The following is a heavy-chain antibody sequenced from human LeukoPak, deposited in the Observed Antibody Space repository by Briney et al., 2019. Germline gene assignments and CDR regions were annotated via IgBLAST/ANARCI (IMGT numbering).Heavy chain of an antibody. CDR2: KKQDGSEK. Sequence: VGSLRLSCAASGFTFTGYWMSSVRQAPGKGLEWVANKKQDGSEKHYLDSVKGRFTTSRDNAKSSLYLQMNTLRAEDTAVYYCARDGDGVSAMPFDYWGQGTLVTASS. CDR3: ARDGDGVSAMPFDY. V-gene: IGHV3-7*01. D-gene: IGHD2-2*01. J-gene: IGHJ4*02. CDR1: GFTFTGYW.